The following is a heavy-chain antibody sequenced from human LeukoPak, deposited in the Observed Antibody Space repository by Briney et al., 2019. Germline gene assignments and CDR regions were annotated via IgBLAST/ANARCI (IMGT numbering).Heavy chain of an antibody. Sequence: SETLSLTCTVSGGSISSYYWSWIRQPPGKGLEWIGYIHYSGSTNYNPSLKSRVTISVDTSKNQFSLKLSSVTAADTAVYYCARVVAARPNYYYYMDVWGKGTTVTVSS. D-gene: IGHD6-6*01. J-gene: IGHJ6*03. CDR2: IHYSGST. V-gene: IGHV4-59*08. CDR1: GGSISSYY. CDR3: ARVVAARPNYYYYMDV.